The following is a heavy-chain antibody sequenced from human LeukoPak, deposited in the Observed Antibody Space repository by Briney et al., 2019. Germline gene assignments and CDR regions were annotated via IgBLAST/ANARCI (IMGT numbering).Heavy chain of an antibody. CDR2: ISGIGT. V-gene: IGHV3-23*01. CDR1: GFTFSSYA. Sequence: GRSLRLSCAASGFTFSSYAMSWVRQAPGKGREWVSTISGIGTYYADSVKGRFTISRDNSKNTLYLQMNSLRAEDTAVYYCAKSGLNRFDYWGQGTLVTVSS. J-gene: IGHJ4*02. CDR3: AKSGLNRFDY. D-gene: IGHD2-15*01.